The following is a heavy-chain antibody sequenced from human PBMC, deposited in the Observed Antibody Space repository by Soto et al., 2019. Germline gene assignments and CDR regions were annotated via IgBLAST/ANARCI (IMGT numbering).Heavy chain of an antibody. CDR3: AKGIEATGATFDY. CDR1: GFAFSSYD. CDR2: ILYDGSTE. D-gene: IGHD6-13*01. J-gene: IGHJ4*02. V-gene: IGHV3-30*18. Sequence: GGSLRLSCAASGFAFSSYDMHWVRQAPGKGLEWVTVILYDGSTEYYADSVKGRFTISRDNPKNTVYLQMTSLRAEDTAVYYCAKGIEATGATFDYWGQGTLVTVSS.